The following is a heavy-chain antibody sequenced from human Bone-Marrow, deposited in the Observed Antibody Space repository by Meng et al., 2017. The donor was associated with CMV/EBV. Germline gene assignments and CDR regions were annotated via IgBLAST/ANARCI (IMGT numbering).Heavy chain of an antibody. CDR3: ARGDSVVPAALDYYYGMDV. D-gene: IGHD2-2*01. J-gene: IGHJ6*01. CDR2: INPNSGGT. CDR1: GYTFTGYY. Sequence: ASVKVSCKASGYTFTGYYMHWVRQAPGQGLEWMGWINPNSGGTNYAQKFQGRVTMTRDTSIRTAYMELSRLRSDDTAVYYCARGDSVVPAALDYYYGMDVWGQGTTVNVSS. V-gene: IGHV1-2*02.